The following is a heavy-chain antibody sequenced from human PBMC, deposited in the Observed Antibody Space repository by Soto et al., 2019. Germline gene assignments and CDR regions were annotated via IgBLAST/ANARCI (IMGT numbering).Heavy chain of an antibody. CDR1: GGLLNTARY. CDR3: ARHGATLVRGGLDV. J-gene: IGHJ6*02. V-gene: IGHV4-39*01. D-gene: IGHD3-10*01. Sequence: SETLPLSCNVSGGLLNTARYWGWIRQPPGKGLEWIGSVYHSGTNYANPSLKSRVTMSVDTSKNQFSLRLNSVTAADTAIYYCARHGATLVRGGLDVRGHGTPVT. CDR2: VYHSGTN.